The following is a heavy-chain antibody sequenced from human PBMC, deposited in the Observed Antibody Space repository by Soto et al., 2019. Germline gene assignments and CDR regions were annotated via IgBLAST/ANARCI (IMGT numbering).Heavy chain of an antibody. Sequence: EVQLLESGGDLVQPGGSLRLSCAASGFTFSDRAMTWVRQAPGKGLEWVSALTPRGFNTYYTDSVRGRFTIYRDNSRNTLYLEMKSLRAEDTATYYGAVSNYHGSGSPYDYWGQGTRVAVSS. CDR3: AVSNYHGSGSPYDY. CDR1: GFTFSDRA. D-gene: IGHD3-10*01. V-gene: IGHV3-23*01. J-gene: IGHJ4*02. CDR2: LTPRGFNT.